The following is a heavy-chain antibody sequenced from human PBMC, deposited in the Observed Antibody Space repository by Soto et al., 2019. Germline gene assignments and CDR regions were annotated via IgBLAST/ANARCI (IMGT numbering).Heavy chain of an antibody. CDR1: GFIFSDYT. Sequence: GGSLRLSCAASGFIFSDYTIHWVRQASGKGLDWVGRIRSRAHSYATEYDASVKGRFTISRDNSKNTAYLQMNSLKTEDSAVYYCTRRDPTGSGDVWGQGTKVTVSS. CDR3: TRRDPTGSGDV. CDR2: IRSRAHSYAT. D-gene: IGHD3-10*01. J-gene: IGHJ6*02. V-gene: IGHV3-73*01.